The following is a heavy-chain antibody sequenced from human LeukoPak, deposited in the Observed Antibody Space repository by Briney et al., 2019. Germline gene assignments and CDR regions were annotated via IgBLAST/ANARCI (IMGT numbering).Heavy chain of an antibody. CDR2: IYASGST. CDR3: TRDSGTTGVVKFDP. D-gene: IGHD4-23*01. CDR1: GGSINSYY. J-gene: IGHJ5*02. V-gene: IGHV4-4*07. Sequence: PSETPSLTCTVSGGSINSYYWSWLRQPAERGLEWIGRIYASGSTTYNPSLRSRVAISMDTSKNQFSLRLTSVTAADTAVYYCTRDSGTTGVVKFDPWGQGILVTVSS.